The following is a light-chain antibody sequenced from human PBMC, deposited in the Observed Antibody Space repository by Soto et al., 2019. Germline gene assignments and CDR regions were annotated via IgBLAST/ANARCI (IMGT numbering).Light chain of an antibody. V-gene: IGLV2-8*01. CDR1: SSDVGGYNY. Sequence: QSVLTQPPSASGSPGQSVTISCTGTSSDVGGYNYVSWYQQHPRNAPKLMIYEVSKRPSGVPDRFSGSKSGNTASLTVSGLQAEDEADYYCSSYAGSNILSVVFGGGTKVTVL. J-gene: IGLJ2*01. CDR2: EVS. CDR3: SSYAGSNILSVV.